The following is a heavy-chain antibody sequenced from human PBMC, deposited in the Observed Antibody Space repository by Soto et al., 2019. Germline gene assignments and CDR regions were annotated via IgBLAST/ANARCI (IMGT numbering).Heavy chain of an antibody. J-gene: IGHJ4*02. CDR3: AKGTFGDPAPFDY. CDR2: IIPIFGTA. Sequence: SMKVSCKASGYTFTSYGISWVRQAPVQGLEWMGGIIPIFGTANYAQKFQGRVTITADESTSTAYMELSSLRAEDTAVYYCAKGTFGDPAPFDYWGQGPLVPVSS. CDR1: GYTFTSYG. D-gene: IGHD3-16*01. V-gene: IGHV1-69*13.